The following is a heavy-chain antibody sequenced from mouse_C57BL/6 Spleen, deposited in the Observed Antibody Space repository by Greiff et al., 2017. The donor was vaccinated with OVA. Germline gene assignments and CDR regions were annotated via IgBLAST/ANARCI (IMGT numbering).Heavy chain of an antibody. CDR3: TTGGRFAY. J-gene: IGHJ3*01. Sequence: DVKLVESGAELVRPGASVKLSCTASGFNIKDDYMHWVKQRPEQGLEWIGWIDPENGDTEYASKFQGKATITADTSSNTAYLQLSSLTSEDTAVYYCTTGGRFAYWGQGTLVTVSA. CDR1: GFNIKDDY. CDR2: IDPENGDT. V-gene: IGHV14-4*01.